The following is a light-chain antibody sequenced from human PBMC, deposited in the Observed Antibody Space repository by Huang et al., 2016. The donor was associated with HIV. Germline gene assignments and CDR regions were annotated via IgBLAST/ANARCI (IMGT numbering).Light chain of an antibody. CDR3: QQYNNWPWT. Sequence: EIVMTQSPATLSVSPGERATLSCRASQSVSSNLAWYQQKPGQAPRLLIYGASTRATGIPARFSGSGCGTEVTLTISSLQSEGFAVYYCQQYNNWPWTFGQGTKVEIK. CDR1: QSVSSN. J-gene: IGKJ1*01. CDR2: GAS. V-gene: IGKV3-15*01.